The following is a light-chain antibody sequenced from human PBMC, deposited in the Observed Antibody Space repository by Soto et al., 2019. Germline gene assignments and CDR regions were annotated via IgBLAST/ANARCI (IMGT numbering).Light chain of an antibody. CDR2: DAS. J-gene: IGKJ1*01. CDR1: QSISSS. Sequence: IVLTQSPATLSLSPGERATISCRASQSISSSLAWYKQKPGQAPRLLIYDASTRATGFPARFSGSGSGTDFTLTIGSLEPEDFAVYYCQQRSEWPRTFGQGTKV. CDR3: QQRSEWPRT. V-gene: IGKV3-11*01.